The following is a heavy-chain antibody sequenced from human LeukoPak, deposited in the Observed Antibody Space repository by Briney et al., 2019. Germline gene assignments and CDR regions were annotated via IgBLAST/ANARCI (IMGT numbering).Heavy chain of an antibody. Sequence: GRSLRLSCAASGFTFSRYGMHWVRQAPGKGLEWVAVISVDGSNKNYASSVKARFTISRDNSKNTLYLQMNSLRAEDTAVFYCAKEAKRVVVATTHWIDPWGQGTLVTVSS. CDR1: GFTFSRYG. V-gene: IGHV3-30*18. J-gene: IGHJ5*02. CDR2: ISVDGSNK. D-gene: IGHD1-26*01. CDR3: AKEAKRVVVATTHWIDP.